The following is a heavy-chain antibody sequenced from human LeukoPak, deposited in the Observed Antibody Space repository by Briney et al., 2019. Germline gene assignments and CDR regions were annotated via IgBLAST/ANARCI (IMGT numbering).Heavy chain of an antibody. CDR1: GGSISSYY. CDR3: ARLPYGDYYYYMDV. D-gene: IGHD4-17*01. Sequence: PSETLSLTCTVSGGSISSYYWSWIRQPAGKGLEWIGRIYTSGSTNYNPSLKSRVTISVDKSKNQFSLKLSSVTAADTAVYYCARLPYGDYYYYMDVWGKGTTVTVSS. CDR2: IYTSGST. V-gene: IGHV4-4*07. J-gene: IGHJ6*03.